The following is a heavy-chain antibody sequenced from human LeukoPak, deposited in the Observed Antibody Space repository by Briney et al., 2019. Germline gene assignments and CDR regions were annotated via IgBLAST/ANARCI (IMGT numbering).Heavy chain of an antibody. CDR2: ISGSGDRT. J-gene: IGHJ3*02. Sequence: PGGSLRLSCAASGFTFSTYAMRWVRQAPGKGLEWVSSISGSGDRTFYGGSVKGRFSISRDNSKNTMYLQMNSLRAEDTAVYYCAKDRWSYCSSTSCYYGRVRGGLGTFDIWGQGTMVTVSS. D-gene: IGHD2-2*01. CDR3: AKDRWSYCSSTSCYYGRVRGGLGTFDI. CDR1: GFTFSTYA. V-gene: IGHV3-23*01.